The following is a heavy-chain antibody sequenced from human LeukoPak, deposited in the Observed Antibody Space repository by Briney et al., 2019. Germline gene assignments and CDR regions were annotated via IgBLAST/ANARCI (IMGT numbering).Heavy chain of an antibody. V-gene: IGHV3-23*01. Sequence: GGSLRLSCAASGFTFSSYAMSWVRQASGKGLEWVSAISGSGGSTYYADSVKGRFTISRDNSKNTLYLQMNSLRAEDTAVYYCAKDDCSGGSCYFFYWGQGTLVTVSS. CDR1: GFTFSSYA. CDR2: ISGSGGST. D-gene: IGHD2-15*01. J-gene: IGHJ4*02. CDR3: AKDDCSGGSCYFFY.